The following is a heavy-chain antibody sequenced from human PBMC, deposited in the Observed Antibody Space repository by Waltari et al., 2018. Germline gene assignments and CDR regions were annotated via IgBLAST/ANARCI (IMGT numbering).Heavy chain of an antibody. D-gene: IGHD6-13*01. CDR3: ARSQGSSWYLNWFDP. CDR2: IYPGDSDT. J-gene: IGHJ5*02. CDR1: GYSFTSYW. Sequence: EVQLVQSGAEVKKPGESLKISCKGSGYSFTSYWIGWVRQMPGKGLEWMGIIYPGDSDTRYSPSFQGQVTISADKSISTAYLHWCSLKASDTAMYYCARSQGSSWYLNWFDPWGQGTLFTVSS. V-gene: IGHV5-51*01.